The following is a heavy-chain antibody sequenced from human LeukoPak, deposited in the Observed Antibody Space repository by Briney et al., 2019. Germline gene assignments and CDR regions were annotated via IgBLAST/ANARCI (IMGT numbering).Heavy chain of an antibody. Sequence: GSLRLSCAASRFTFSNAWMSWGRQAPGKGLEWGGRIKSKTDGGTTDYAAPVKGRFTISRDDSKNTLYLQMNSLKTEDTAVYYCTTDWEMPLVGWGQGTLVSVSS. D-gene: IGHD6-6*01. CDR2: IKSKTDGGTT. V-gene: IGHV3-15*01. CDR3: TTDWEMPLVG. CDR1: RFTFSNAW. J-gene: IGHJ4*02.